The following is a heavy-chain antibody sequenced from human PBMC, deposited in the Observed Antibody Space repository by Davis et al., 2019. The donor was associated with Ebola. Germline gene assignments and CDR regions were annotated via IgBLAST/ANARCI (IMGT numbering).Heavy chain of an antibody. V-gene: IGHV5-51*01. CDR2: IHPGDSDT. J-gene: IGHJ4*02. D-gene: IGHD3-10*01. CDR3: ARQYYYGSGSYDRYFDY. Sequence: KVSCKGSGYSFTSYWIGWVRQMPGKGLEWMGIIHPGDSDTRYSPSFQGQVTISADKSISTAYLQWSSLKASDTAMYYCARQYYYGSGSYDRYFDYWGQGTLVTVSS. CDR1: GYSFTSYW.